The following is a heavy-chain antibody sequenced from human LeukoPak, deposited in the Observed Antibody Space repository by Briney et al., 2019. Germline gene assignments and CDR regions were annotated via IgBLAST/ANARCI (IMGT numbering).Heavy chain of an antibody. Sequence: PETLSLTCTVSGGSISSYYWSWIRQPAGKGLEYIGRIYTSGSTNYNPSLKSRVTMSVDTSKNQFSLKLSSVTAADTAVYYCASQLLSGSYSPSPFDYWGQGTLVTVSS. CDR2: IYTSGST. J-gene: IGHJ4*02. V-gene: IGHV4-4*07. CDR1: GGSISSYY. CDR3: ASQLLSGSYSPSPFDY. D-gene: IGHD3-10*01.